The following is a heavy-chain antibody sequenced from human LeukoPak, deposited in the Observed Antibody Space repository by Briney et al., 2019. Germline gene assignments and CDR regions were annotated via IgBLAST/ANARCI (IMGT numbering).Heavy chain of an antibody. CDR3: ARVYGVDGGSCYSGCWIDP. CDR2: INPNSGGT. J-gene: IGHJ5*02. CDR1: GYTFTGYY. D-gene: IGHD2-15*01. V-gene: IGHV1-2*02. Sequence: GASVKVSCKASGYTFTGYYMHWVRQAPGQGLEWMGWINPNSGGTNFAQKFQGRVTMTRDTSISTAYMELSRLRSDDTAVYYCARVYGVDGGSCYSGCWIDPWGQGTLVTVSS.